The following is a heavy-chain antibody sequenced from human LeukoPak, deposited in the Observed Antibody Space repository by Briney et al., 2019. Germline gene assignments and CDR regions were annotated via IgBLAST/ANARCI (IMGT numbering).Heavy chain of an antibody. CDR2: IYSGGST. CDR1: GLTVSTNY. CDR3: ARQGVATAIDY. Sequence: PGGSLRLSCAASGLTVSTNYMSWVRQAPGKGLEWVSFIYSGGSTYYADSVKGRFTISRDNSKNTLHLQMNSLRAEDTAVYYCARQGVATAIDYWGQGTLVTVSS. D-gene: IGHD2-21*02. V-gene: IGHV3-53*01. J-gene: IGHJ4*02.